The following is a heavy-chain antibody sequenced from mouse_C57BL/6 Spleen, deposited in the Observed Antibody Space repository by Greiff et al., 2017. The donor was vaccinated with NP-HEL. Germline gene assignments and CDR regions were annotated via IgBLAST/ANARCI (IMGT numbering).Heavy chain of an antibody. CDR1: GYSITSGYY. D-gene: IGHD2-5*01. CDR3: ARESNYAFDY. V-gene: IGHV3-6*01. Sequence: EVQLQQSGPGLVKPSQSLSLTCSVTGYSITSGYYWNWIRQFPGNKLEWMGYISYDGSNNYNPSLKNRISITRDTSKNQFFLKLNSVTTEDTATYYCARESNYAFDYWGQGTTLTVSS. J-gene: IGHJ2*01. CDR2: ISYDGSN.